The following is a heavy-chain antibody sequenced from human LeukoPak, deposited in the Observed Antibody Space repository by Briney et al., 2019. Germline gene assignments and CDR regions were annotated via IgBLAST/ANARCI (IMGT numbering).Heavy chain of an antibody. Sequence: GASVKVSCKASGGTFSSYAISWVRQAPGQGLEWMGRIIPILGIANYAQKFQGRVTITADKSTSTAYMELSSLRSEDTAVYYCAVGYCSGGSCYGGNWFDPWGQGTLVTVSS. CDR3: AVGYCSGGSCYGGNWFDP. D-gene: IGHD2-15*01. V-gene: IGHV1-69*04. CDR1: GGTFSSYA. CDR2: IIPILGIA. J-gene: IGHJ5*02.